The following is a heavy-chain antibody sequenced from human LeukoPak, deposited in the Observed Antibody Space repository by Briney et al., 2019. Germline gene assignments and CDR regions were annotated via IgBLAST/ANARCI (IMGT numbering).Heavy chain of an antibody. CDR2: ISPTGSTT. CDR3: ARAAYDNSGYLTL. Sequence: GGSLRLSCTASGFSFSGHWMHWARHLPGKGLVWVSRISPTGSTTSYADSVKGRFTVSRDNAKNTLYLQVNNLRAEDTAVYYCARAAYDNSGYLTLWGQGTLVIVSS. D-gene: IGHD3-22*01. J-gene: IGHJ4*02. V-gene: IGHV3-74*01. CDR1: GFSFSGHW.